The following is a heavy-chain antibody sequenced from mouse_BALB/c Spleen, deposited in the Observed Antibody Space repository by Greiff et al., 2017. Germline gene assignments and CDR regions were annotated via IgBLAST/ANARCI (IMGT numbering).Heavy chain of an antibody. CDR3: ARDYYRSRRFAY. V-gene: IGHV5-9-4*01. CDR2: ISSGGSYT. CDR1: GFTFSSYA. Sequence: EVKLMESGGGLVKPGGSLKLSCAASGFTFSSYAMSWVRQSPEKRLEWVAEISSGGSYTYYPDTVTGRFTISRDNAKNTLYLEMSSLRSEDTAMYYCARDYYRSRRFAYWGQGTLVTVSA. J-gene: IGHJ3*01. D-gene: IGHD2-14*01.